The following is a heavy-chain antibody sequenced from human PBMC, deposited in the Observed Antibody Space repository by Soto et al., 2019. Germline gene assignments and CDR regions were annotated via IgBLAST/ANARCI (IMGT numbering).Heavy chain of an antibody. CDR2: ISYDGSNK. CDR1: GFTFSSYG. CDR3: AKDPRGGVVLMNWKGLTGWFDP. J-gene: IGHJ5*02. V-gene: IGHV3-30*18. D-gene: IGHD2-8*01. Sequence: SLRLSCAASGFTFSSYGIHWVRQAPGKGLEWVAVISYDGSNKYYADSVKGRFTISRDNSKNTLYLQMNSLRAEDTAVYYCAKDPRGGVVLMNWKGLTGWFDPWGQGTLVTV.